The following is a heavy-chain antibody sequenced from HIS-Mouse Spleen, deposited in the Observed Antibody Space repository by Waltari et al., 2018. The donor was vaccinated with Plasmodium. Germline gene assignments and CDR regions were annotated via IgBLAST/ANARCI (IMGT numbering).Heavy chain of an antibody. CDR2: IKQDGSEK. V-gene: IGHV3-7*01. J-gene: IGHJ2*01. CDR3: ASSWYWYFDL. Sequence: EVQLVESGGGLVQPGGSRRLSCSASGFDLRRDWMSWVRQAPGKGLEWVANIKQDGSEKYYVDSVKGRFTISRDNAKNSLYLQMNSLRAEDTAVYYCASSWYWYFDLWGRGTLVTVSS. D-gene: IGHD6-13*01. CDR1: GFDLRRDW.